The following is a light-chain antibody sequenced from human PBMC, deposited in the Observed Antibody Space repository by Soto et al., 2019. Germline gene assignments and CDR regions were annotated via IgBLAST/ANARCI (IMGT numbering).Light chain of an antibody. CDR2: EGS. J-gene: IGLJ2*01. V-gene: IGLV2-23*01. CDR3: CSYAGASTYVV. CDR1: SSDVGTYNL. Sequence: QSALTQPASVSGSPGQSITISCSGTSSDVGTYNLVSWYQQHPGKAPKLMIYEGSKRPSGVSDRFSGSKSGIAASLTISGLQPDDEAEYYCCSYAGASTYVVFGGGTQLTVL.